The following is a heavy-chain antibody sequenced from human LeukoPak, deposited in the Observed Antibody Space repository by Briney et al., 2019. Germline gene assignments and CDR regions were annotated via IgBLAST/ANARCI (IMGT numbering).Heavy chain of an antibody. V-gene: IGHV3-7*03. CDR3: ASLDTAKQPLANH. CDR2: IREERGQE. CDR1: GLTVSNHW. D-gene: IGHD5-18*01. J-gene: IGHJ5*02. Sequence: GGSLRLSCVASGLTVSNHWMSWVRQAPGKGLEWVANIREERGQEYYVDSVKGRLTISKNSAKNSLYLQMNTLRVEDTAMYYCASLDTAKQPLANHWGQGTLVTVSS.